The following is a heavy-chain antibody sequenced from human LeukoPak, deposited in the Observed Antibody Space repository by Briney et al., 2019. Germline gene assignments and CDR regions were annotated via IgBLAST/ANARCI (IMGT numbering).Heavy chain of an antibody. CDR3: AKATADGDSSSSH. D-gene: IGHD6-6*01. CDR2: ISGSGGST. CDR1: GFTFSSYA. V-gene: IGHV3-23*01. Sequence: PGGSLRLSCAASGFTFSSYAMSWVRQAPGKGLEWVSAISGSGGSTYYADSVKGRFTISRDNSKNTLYLRMNSLRAEDTAVYYCAKATADGDSSSSHWGQGTLVTVSS. J-gene: IGHJ4*02.